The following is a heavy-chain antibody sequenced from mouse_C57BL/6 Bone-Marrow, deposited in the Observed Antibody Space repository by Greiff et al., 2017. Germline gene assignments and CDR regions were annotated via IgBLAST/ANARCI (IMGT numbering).Heavy chain of an antibody. J-gene: IGHJ3*01. D-gene: IGHD1-1*01. CDR1: GYTFTSYW. CDR2: IDPSDSYT. V-gene: IGHV1-69*01. CDR3: AREGPYCYGSSWFAY. Sequence: QVQLQQPGAELVMPGASVKLSCKASGYTFTSYWMHWVKQRPGQGLEWIGEIDPSDSYTNYNQKFKGKSTLTVDKSSSTAYMQLSSLTSEDSAVYDCAREGPYCYGSSWFAYWGQGTLVTVSA.